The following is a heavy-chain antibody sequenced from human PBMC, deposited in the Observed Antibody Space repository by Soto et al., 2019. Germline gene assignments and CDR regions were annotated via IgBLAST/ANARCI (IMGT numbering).Heavy chain of an antibody. V-gene: IGHV1-18*01. D-gene: IGHD6-13*01. CDR2: ISAYNGNT. CDR1: GYTFTSYG. CDR3: ARDRSQQLVLENAFDI. Sequence: PSVKVYCKASGYTFTSYGISWVRQAPGQGLEWMGWISAYNGNTNYAQKLQGRVTMTTDTSTSTAYMELRSLRSDDTAVYYCARDRSQQLVLENAFDIWGQGTMVTVSS. J-gene: IGHJ3*02.